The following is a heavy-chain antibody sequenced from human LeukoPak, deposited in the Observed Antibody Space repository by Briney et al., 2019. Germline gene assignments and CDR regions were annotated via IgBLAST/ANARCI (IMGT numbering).Heavy chain of an antibody. Sequence: SVTVSCKASGGTFSSYAISWVRQAPGQGLEWMGGIIPIFGTANYAQKFQGRVTITADESTSTAYMELSSLRSEDTAVYYCARVFYGSGSYRSGNWFDPWGQGTLVTVSS. CDR1: GGTFSSYA. CDR2: IIPIFGTA. D-gene: IGHD3-10*01. CDR3: ARVFYGSGSYRSGNWFDP. J-gene: IGHJ5*02. V-gene: IGHV1-69*13.